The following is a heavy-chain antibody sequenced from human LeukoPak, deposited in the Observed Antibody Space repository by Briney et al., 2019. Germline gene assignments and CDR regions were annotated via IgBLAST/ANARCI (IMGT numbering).Heavy chain of an antibody. J-gene: IGHJ4*02. CDR2: INSNGGTT. CDR1: GFTFSNYA. V-gene: IGHV3-64*01. D-gene: IGHD4-17*01. CDR3: ARAPTVTAESAFGY. Sequence: GGSLRLSCVASGFTFSNYAMHWVRQTPGKGLEYVSGINSNGGTTQYANSVKGRFTISRDNSKHTLYLQVGSLRTEDMAVYYCARAPTVTAESAFGYWGQGTLVTVSS.